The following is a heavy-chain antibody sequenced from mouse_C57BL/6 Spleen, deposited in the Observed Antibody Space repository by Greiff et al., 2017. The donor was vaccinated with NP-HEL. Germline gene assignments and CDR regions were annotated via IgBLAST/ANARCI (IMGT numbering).Heavy chain of an antibody. J-gene: IGHJ1*03. Sequence: EVKLVESGGGLVKPGGSLKLSCAASGFTFSDYGMHWVRQAPEKGLGWVAYISSGSSTIYYADTVKGRFTISRDNAKNTLFLQMTSLRSEDTAMYYCARAGLRFGYFDVWGTGTTVTVSS. V-gene: IGHV5-17*01. D-gene: IGHD1-1*01. CDR2: ISSGSSTI. CDR1: GFTFSDYG. CDR3: ARAGLRFGYFDV.